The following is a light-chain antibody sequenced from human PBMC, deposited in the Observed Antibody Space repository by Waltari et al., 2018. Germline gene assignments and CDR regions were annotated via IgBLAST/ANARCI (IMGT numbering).Light chain of an antibody. V-gene: IGLV3-21*01. CDR2: YDN. CDR1: NIESKS. J-gene: IGLJ1*01. Sequence: SYVLTQPPSVSVAPGETARITCGGNNIESKSVHWYRQRPGQAPVVVISYDNDRAAGIPERFHGSNFGNTGTLTISRVEAGDEADYYCQVWDANTDPGVFGTGTEVTVL. CDR3: QVWDANTDPGV.